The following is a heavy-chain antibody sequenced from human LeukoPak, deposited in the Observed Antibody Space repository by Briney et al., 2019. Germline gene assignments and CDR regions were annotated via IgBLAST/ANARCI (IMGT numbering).Heavy chain of an antibody. D-gene: IGHD2-2*01. V-gene: IGHV3-33*01. CDR3: ARDHCSGTSCYLYGMDV. J-gene: IGHJ6*04. CDR2: IWNDGNNK. CDR1: GFTFSTYG. Sequence: PGRSLRLSCAASGFTFSTYGMHWIRQAPGKGLEWVAVIWNDGNNKYYADSVKGRFTISRDNSKNTLYLQMNSLRAEDTAVYYCARDHCSGTSCYLYGMDVWGKGTTVTVSS.